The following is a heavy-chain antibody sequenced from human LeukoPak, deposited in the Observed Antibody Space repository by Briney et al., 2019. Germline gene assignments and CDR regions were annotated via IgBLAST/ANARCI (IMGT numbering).Heavy chain of an antibody. CDR1: GFTFSNSW. CDR2: IKSKTDGGTT. J-gene: IGHJ4*02. Sequence: PGGSLRLSCAASGFTFSNSWMSWVRQAPGKGLEWVCRIKSKTDGGTTDYAATVKGRFTISRDDSKNTLYVQMSSLKAENTAVYYCTRDLWGVVPAAISSEYCDYWGQGTLVTVYS. CDR3: TRDLWGVVPAAISSEYCDY. V-gene: IGHV3-15*01. D-gene: IGHD2-2*02.